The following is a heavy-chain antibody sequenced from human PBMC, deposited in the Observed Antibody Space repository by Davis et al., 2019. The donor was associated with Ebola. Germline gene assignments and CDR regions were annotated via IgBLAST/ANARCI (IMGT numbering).Heavy chain of an antibody. CDR1: GFTFSSYA. Sequence: PGGSLRLSCAASGFTFSSYAMHWVRQAPGKGLEWVAVISYDGSNKYYADSVKGRFTISRDNSKNTLYLQMNSLRAEDTAVYYCARVLELPGIAVADHFDYWGQGTLVTVSS. CDR3: ARVLELPGIAVADHFDY. J-gene: IGHJ4*02. D-gene: IGHD6-19*01. V-gene: IGHV3-30*04. CDR2: ISYDGSNK.